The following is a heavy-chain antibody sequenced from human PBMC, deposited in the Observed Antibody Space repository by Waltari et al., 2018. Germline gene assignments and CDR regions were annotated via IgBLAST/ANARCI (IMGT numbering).Heavy chain of an antibody. J-gene: IGHJ4*02. D-gene: IGHD1-26*01. V-gene: IGHV4-38-2*02. CDR2: IYHSGRT. Sequence: QVQLQASGPGLVKPSATLSLTCAVSGSSISSGYFWGWIRQPPGKGLEWIGTIYHSGRTFYNPSLKSRVTLSVDTSKNQFSLKLSSVTAADTAVYYCTREEGGATDYWGQGTLVTVSS. CDR1: GSSISSGYF. CDR3: TREEGGATDY.